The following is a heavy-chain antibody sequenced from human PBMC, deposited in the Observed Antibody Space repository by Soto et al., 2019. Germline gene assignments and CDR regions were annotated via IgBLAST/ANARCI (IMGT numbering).Heavy chain of an antibody. D-gene: IGHD6-6*01. CDR1: GDSVSSNSAA. J-gene: IGHJ4*02. Sequence: SQTLSLTCAISGDSVSSNSAAWNWLRQPPSGGLEWLGRTYYRSKYYYEYAQSVKSRITINPDTSSNHFSLQLNSVTPEDTAVYYCARGGVSSSSPWSGFDYWGKGNLVTVS. CDR3: ARGGVSSSSPWSGFDY. CDR2: TYYRSKYYY. V-gene: IGHV6-1*01.